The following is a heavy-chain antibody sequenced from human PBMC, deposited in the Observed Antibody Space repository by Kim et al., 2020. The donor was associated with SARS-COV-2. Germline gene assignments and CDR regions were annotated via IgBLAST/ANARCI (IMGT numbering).Heavy chain of an antibody. CDR3: ATTGWLRLGELSSPTQNDY. CDR2: FDPEDGET. D-gene: IGHD3-16*02. Sequence: ASVKVSCKVSGYTLTELSMHWVRQAPGKGLEWMGGFDPEDGETIYAQKFQGRVTMTEDTSTDTAYMELSSLRSEDTAVYYCATTGWLRLGELSSPTQNDYWGQGTLVTVSS. J-gene: IGHJ4*02. V-gene: IGHV1-24*01. CDR1: GYTLTELS.